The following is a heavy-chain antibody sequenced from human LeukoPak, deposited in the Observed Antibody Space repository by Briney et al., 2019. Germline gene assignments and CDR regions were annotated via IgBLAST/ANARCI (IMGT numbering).Heavy chain of an antibody. J-gene: IGHJ4*02. Sequence: GGSLRLSCAASGFTFSSYAMSWVRQAPGKGLEWVANIKQDGSEKYNVDSVKGRFTISRDNAKNSLYLQMNSLRAEDTAVYYCARVDLSFDYWGQGTLVTVSS. CDR3: ARVDLSFDY. V-gene: IGHV3-7*01. CDR1: GFTFSSYA. D-gene: IGHD3-9*01. CDR2: IKQDGSEK.